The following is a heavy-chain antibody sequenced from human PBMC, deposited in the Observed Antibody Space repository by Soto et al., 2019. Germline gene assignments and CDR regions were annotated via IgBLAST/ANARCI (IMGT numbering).Heavy chain of an antibody. Sequence: ASVKVSCKASGDGISVYLVGRGRHANGQGLEWMGGIIPIFGTANYAQKFQGRVTITADESTSTAYMELSSLRSEDTAVYYCAREPPLEYCISTSCYSDGMDVWGQGTTVTVSS. CDR3: AREPPLEYCISTSCYSDGMDV. D-gene: IGHD2-2*01. V-gene: IGHV1-69*01. CDR1: GDGISVYL. J-gene: IGHJ6*02. CDR2: IIPIFGTA.